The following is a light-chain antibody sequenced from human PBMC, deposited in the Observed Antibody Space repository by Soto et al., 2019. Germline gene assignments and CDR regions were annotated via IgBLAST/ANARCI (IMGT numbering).Light chain of an antibody. CDR3: QQYNNWPIT. Sequence: EIVLTQSPATLSLSPGERATLSFRASQSVSSYLAWYQQKPGQAPRLLIYDASNRATGIPARFSGSGSGTDFTLTISRLEPEDFAVYYCQQYNNWPITFGPGTKVDIK. CDR2: DAS. CDR1: QSVSSY. V-gene: IGKV3-11*01. J-gene: IGKJ3*01.